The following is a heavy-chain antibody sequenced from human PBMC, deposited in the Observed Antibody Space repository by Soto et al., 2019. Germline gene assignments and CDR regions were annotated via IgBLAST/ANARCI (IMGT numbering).Heavy chain of an antibody. V-gene: IGHV4-31*03. Sequence: PSETLSLTCTVSGGSISSGGYYWSWIRQHPGKGLEWIGYIYYSGSTYYNPSLKSRVTISVDTSKNQFSLKLSSVTAADTAVYYCARELTPLTTVVTGGTFDYWGQGTLVTVSS. CDR3: ARELTPLTTVVTGGTFDY. D-gene: IGHD4-17*01. CDR2: IYYSGST. J-gene: IGHJ4*02. CDR1: GGSISSGGYY.